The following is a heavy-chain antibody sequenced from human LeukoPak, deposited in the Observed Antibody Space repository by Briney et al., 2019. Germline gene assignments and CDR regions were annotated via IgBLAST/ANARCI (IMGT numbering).Heavy chain of an antibody. V-gene: IGHV3-30*07. Sequence: DSVKGRFTVSRDNSKDTVSLQLNSLRAEDTAVYYRARGSGAAAGAFDYWGQGTLVTVPS. J-gene: IGHJ4*02. D-gene: IGHD6-13*01. CDR3: ARGSGAAAGAFDY.